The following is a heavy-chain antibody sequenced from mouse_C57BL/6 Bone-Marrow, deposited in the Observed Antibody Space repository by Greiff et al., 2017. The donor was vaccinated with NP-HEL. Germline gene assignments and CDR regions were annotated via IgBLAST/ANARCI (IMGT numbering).Heavy chain of an antibody. V-gene: IGHV1-81*01. D-gene: IGHD1-1*01. J-gene: IGHJ4*01. CDR3: ARGYITTVVKDYYAMDY. CDR2: IYPRSGNT. CDR1: GYTFTSYG. Sequence: VQVVESGAELARPGASVKLSCKASGYTFTSYGISWVKQRTGQGLEWIGEIYPRSGNTYYNEKFKGKATLTADKSSSTAYMELRSLTSEDSAVYFCARGYITTVVKDYYAMDYWGQGTSVTVSS.